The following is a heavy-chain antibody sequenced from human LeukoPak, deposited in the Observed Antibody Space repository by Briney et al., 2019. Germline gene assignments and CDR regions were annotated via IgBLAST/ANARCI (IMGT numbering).Heavy chain of an antibody. Sequence: PGGSLRLSCAASGFTFSNYVVSWVRQAPGKGLEWVSAISVSGGSTYYAESVKGRFTISRDNSKNTLNLQMNSLRADDTAVYYCAKDRRYCSSTSCYNSGEIDYWGQGILVTVSS. CDR1: GFTFSNYV. CDR2: ISVSGGST. J-gene: IGHJ4*02. CDR3: AKDRRYCSSTSCYNSGEIDY. V-gene: IGHV3-23*01. D-gene: IGHD2-2*02.